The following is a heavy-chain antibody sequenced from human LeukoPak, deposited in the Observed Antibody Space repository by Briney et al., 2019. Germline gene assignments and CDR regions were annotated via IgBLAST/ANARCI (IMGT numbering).Heavy chain of an antibody. CDR2: INPSGGST. J-gene: IGHJ4*02. Sequence: ASVKVSCKASGYTFTSYYMHWVRQAPGQGLEWMGIINPSGGSTSYAQKLQGRVTMTRDTSTSTVYMELSSLRSEDTAVYYCARVASPLQKLWLNWYYFDYWGQGTLVTVSS. CDR3: ARVASPLQKLWLNWYYFDY. CDR1: GYTFTSYY. V-gene: IGHV1-46*01. D-gene: IGHD5-18*01.